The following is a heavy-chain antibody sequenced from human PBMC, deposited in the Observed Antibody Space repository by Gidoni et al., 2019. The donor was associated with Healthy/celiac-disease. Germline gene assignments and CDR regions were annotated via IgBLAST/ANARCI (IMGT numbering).Heavy chain of an antibody. D-gene: IGHD1-26*01. CDR3: ARDLSPWGATERGVFDY. CDR2: ISYDGSNK. J-gene: IGHJ4*02. CDR1: GFTFSSYA. V-gene: IGHV3-30-3*01. Sequence: QVQLVESGGGVVQPGGSLRLSCAASGFTFSSYAMHWVRQAPGKGLEWVAVISYDGSNKYYADSVKGRFTISRDNSKNTLYLQMNSLRAEDTAVYYCARDLSPWGATERGVFDYWGQGTLVTVSS.